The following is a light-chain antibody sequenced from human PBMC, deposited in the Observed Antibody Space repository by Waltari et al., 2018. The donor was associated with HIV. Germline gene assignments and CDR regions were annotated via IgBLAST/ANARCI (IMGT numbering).Light chain of an antibody. CDR1: TSNIRDNY. V-gene: IGLV1-51*02. CDR2: ENN. J-gene: IGLJ3*02. Sequence: QSVLTQPPSVSAAPGQKVTFSCSGSTSNIRDNYVSWYQQLPRTAPKLLIYENNKRPSGIPDRFSGSKSGTSATLGITGLQTGDEADYYCGTWDSNLAAWVFGGGTKVTVL. CDR3: GTWDSNLAAWV.